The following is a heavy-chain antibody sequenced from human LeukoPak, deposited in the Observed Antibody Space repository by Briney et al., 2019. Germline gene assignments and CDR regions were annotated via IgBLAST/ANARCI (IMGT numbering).Heavy chain of an antibody. Sequence: GGSLRLSCAASGSTFSSYAMSWVRQAPGKGLEWVSAISGSGGSTYYADSVKGRFTISRDNSKNTLYLQMNSLRAEDTAVYYCAKTISPPRSYYFDYWGQGTLVTVSS. V-gene: IGHV3-23*01. D-gene: IGHD1-26*01. CDR3: AKTISPPRSYYFDY. J-gene: IGHJ4*02. CDR2: ISGSGGST. CDR1: GSTFSSYA.